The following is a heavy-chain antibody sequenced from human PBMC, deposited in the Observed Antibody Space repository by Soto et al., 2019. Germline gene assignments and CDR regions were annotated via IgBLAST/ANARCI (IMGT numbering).Heavy chain of an antibody. V-gene: IGHV3-30-3*01. CDR1: GFTFSSSS. CDR2: ISFDGSNI. D-gene: IGHD1-26*01. J-gene: IGHJ6*02. Sequence: QMQLVESGGGVVQPGRSLRLSCAASGFTFSSSSVLWVRQAPGKGLEWVAVISFDGSNIYYADSVKGRFTISRDNSRNTLYLQMNSLRPDDTAVYYCARERGVGLPSRASYGMDVWGQGTTVTVSS. CDR3: ARERGVGLPSRASYGMDV.